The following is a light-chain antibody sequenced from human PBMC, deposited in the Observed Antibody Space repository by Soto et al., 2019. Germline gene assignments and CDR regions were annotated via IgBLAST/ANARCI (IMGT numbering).Light chain of an antibody. J-gene: IGKJ1*01. V-gene: IGKV1-39*01. CDR2: AAS. Sequence: GDRVTITCRANQSVSDSLNWYQQKPGEVPKLLIYAASSLRSGVPSRISGSGSGTDFTLTISSLQPEDFATYYCHQSYSTPQTFGQGTKVDIK. CDR1: QSVSDS. CDR3: HQSYSTPQT.